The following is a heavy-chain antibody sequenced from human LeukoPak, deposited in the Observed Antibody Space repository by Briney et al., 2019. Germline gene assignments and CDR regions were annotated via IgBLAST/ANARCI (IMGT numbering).Heavy chain of an antibody. CDR1: VFTFSSYA. CDR3: AKEDYGDFVPPGFGY. J-gene: IGHJ4*02. Sequence: PGGSLRLSCAASVFTFSSYAMTWVRHAPPKGLDWVSSIICSGGSTYYADSATGRVTLSKDNSKNTLYLQMNSLRAEDTVVYYCAKEDYGDFVPPGFGYWGQGTLVTASS. D-gene: IGHD4-17*01. V-gene: IGHV3-23*01. CDR2: IICSGGST.